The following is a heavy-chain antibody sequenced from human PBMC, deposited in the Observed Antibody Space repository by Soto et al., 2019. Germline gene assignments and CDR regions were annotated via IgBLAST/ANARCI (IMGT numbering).Heavy chain of an antibody. V-gene: IGHV4-4*02. Sequence: SETLSLTCAVSGGSISSSYWWNWVRQPPGKGLEWIGKIYHSGSTNYNPSLKNRVTISVDKSNNQFSLRLSSVTAAETAVYFCVTSLNYDFWRDGGRHYYFDYWGQGTLVTVSS. CDR3: VTSLNYDFWRDGGRHYYFDY. J-gene: IGHJ4*02. D-gene: IGHD3-3*01. CDR2: IYHSGST. CDR1: GGSISSSYW.